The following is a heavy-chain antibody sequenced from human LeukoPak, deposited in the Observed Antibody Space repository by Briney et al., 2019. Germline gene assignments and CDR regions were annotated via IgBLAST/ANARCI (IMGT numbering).Heavy chain of an antibody. CDR2: IYYSGST. Sequence: PSETLSLTCTVSGGSISSYYWSWIRQPPGKGLEWIGYIYYSGSTNYNPSLKSRVTISVDTSKNQFSLKLRSVTAADTAVYYCARITRAAEYYFDYWGQGTLVTVSS. CDR3: ARITRAAEYYFDY. CDR1: GGSISSYY. V-gene: IGHV4-59*01. J-gene: IGHJ4*02.